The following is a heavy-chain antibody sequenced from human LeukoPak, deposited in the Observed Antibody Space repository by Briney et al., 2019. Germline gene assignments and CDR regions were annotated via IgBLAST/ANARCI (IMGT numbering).Heavy chain of an antibody. CDR1: GFTFSTSW. D-gene: IGHD3-22*01. CDR3: VRDMGYYDKV. CDR2: INTDGNTR. V-gene: IGHV3-74*01. Sequence: GGSLRLSCATSGFTFSTSWMHWVRQAPGRGLVWVSRINTDGNTRDYADSVKGRFTISRDNAKNTLHLQMNSLRAEDTAVYYCVRDMGYYDKVWGQGTLATVSS. J-gene: IGHJ4*02.